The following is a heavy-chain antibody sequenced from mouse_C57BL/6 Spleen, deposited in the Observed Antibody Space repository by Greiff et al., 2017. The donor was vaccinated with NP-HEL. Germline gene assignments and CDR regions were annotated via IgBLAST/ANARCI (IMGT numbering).Heavy chain of an antibody. CDR1: GYTFTDYE. J-gene: IGHJ4*01. Sequence: QVQLQQSGAELVRPGASVTLSCKASGYTFTDYEMHWVKQTPVHGLEWIGAIDPETGGTAYNQKFKGKAILTADKSSSTAYMELRSLTSEDSAVYYCTREITTGGAMDYWGQGTSVTVSS. D-gene: IGHD1-1*01. CDR3: TREITTGGAMDY. V-gene: IGHV1-15*01. CDR2: IDPETGGT.